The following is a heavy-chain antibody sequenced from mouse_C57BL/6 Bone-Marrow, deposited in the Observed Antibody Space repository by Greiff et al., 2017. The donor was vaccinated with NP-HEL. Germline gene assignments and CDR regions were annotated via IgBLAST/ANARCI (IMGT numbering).Heavy chain of an antibody. J-gene: IGHJ3*01. CDR2: ISSGSSTI. CDR1: GFNFSDYG. CDR3: ARGGWAWFAY. V-gene: IGHV5-17*01. D-gene: IGHD3-3*01. Sequence: EVKLMESGGGLVKPGGSLKLSCAASGFNFSDYGMHWVRQAPEKGLEWVAYISSGSSTIYYAATVQGRFTISRDNAKNTLFLQMTSLRSEDTAMYYVARGGWAWFAYWGQGTLVTVSA.